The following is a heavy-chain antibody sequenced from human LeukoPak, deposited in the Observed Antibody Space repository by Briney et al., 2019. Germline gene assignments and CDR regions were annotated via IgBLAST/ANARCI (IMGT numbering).Heavy chain of an antibody. D-gene: IGHD2-21*02. Sequence: PSETLSLTCTVSGGSISSGGYYWSWIRQPPGKGLEWIGYIYHSGSTYYNPSLKSRVTISVDRSKNQFSLKLSSVTAADTAVYYCARTLAYCGGDCSGDYYYGMDVWGQGTTVTVSS. CDR1: GGSISSGGYY. V-gene: IGHV4-30-2*01. CDR2: IYHSGST. J-gene: IGHJ6*02. CDR3: ARTLAYCGGDCSGDYYYGMDV.